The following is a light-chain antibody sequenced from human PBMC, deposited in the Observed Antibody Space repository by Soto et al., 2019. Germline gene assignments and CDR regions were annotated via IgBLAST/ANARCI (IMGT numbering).Light chain of an antibody. V-gene: IGLV2-23*02. Sequence: QSVLTQPASVSGSPGQSIAISCTGTSSDVGSYDLVSWYQQHPGKAPKLMIYEVTKRPSGVSSRFSGSKSGNTASLTISGLQAEDDADYYCCSSAGGGTYVFGTGTKLPVL. J-gene: IGLJ1*01. CDR1: SSDVGSYDL. CDR3: CSSAGGGTYV. CDR2: EVT.